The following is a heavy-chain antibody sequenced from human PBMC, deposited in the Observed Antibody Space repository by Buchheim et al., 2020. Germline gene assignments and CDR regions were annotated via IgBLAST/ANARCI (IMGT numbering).Heavy chain of an antibody. CDR3: VKRAGRTTNYWYYFDY. D-gene: IGHD1-14*01. CDR1: GFIFNTYA. CDR2: ISAGGETT. V-gene: IGHV3-23*01. J-gene: IGHJ4*02. Sequence: DVELLESGGGLVRPGGSLRLSCAASGFIFNTYAVTWVRQAPGKGLEWVSTISAGGETTYYADSVRGRFTISREHSKDTLFLHLSILRDEDTVIDYCVKRAGRTTNYWYYFDYGDQGAL.